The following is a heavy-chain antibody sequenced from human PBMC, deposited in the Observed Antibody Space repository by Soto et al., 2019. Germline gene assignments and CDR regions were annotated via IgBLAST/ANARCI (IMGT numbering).Heavy chain of an antibody. CDR3: AIITRGFSMDV. CDR1: GFTFSAYW. D-gene: IGHD1-20*01. J-gene: IGHJ6*02. V-gene: IGHV3-7*01. Sequence: EVQLVESGGGLVQPGGSLRLSCAASGFTFSAYWMSWVRQTPGKGLEWVANIKHDGSEKYYVDSVKGRFTISRDNAKNSLFLEMNSRRAEDTAVFYCAIITRGFSMDVWGQGTTVTVSS. CDR2: IKHDGSEK.